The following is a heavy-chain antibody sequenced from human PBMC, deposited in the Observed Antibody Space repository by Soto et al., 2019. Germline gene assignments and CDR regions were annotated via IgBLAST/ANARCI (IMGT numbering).Heavy chain of an antibody. CDR1: GFTFTGHY. V-gene: IGHV1-2*04. CDR2: INPNSGGT. D-gene: IGHD4-17*01. CDR3: ARSGGGGDYAADYGMDV. Sequence: GASVKVSCKASGFTFTGHYIHWVRQAPGQGLEWMGWINPNSGGTNYAQKFQGWVTMTRDTSISTAYMELSRLRSDDTAVYYCARSGGGGDYAADYGMDVWGQGTTVTVSS. J-gene: IGHJ6*02.